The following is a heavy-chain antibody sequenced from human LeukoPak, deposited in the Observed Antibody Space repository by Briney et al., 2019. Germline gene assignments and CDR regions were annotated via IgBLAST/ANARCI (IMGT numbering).Heavy chain of an antibody. V-gene: IGHV3-53*01. Sequence: GGSLRLSFAASGFTVSSNYMSWVRQAPGKGLEWVSVIYSGGSTYYADSVKGRFTISRDNSKNSLFVQMNSLRAEDTAVYFCAKSRSGSANWALQIFDNWGQGTLVTVSS. D-gene: IGHD1-1*01. CDR1: GFTVSSNY. CDR3: AKSRSGSANWALQIFDN. J-gene: IGHJ4*02. CDR2: IYSGGST.